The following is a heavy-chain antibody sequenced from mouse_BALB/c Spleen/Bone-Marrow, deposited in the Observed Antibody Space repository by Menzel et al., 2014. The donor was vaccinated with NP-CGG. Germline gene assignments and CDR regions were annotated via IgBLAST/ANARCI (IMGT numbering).Heavy chain of an antibody. J-gene: IGHJ2*01. CDR2: IYPGNVNT. D-gene: IGHD4-1*01. CDR1: GYTFTSYY. Sequence: VQLQESGPELVKPGASVWISCKAAGYTFTSYYIHWVKQRPGQGLEWIGWIYPGNVNTKYNEKFKGKATLTADKSSSTAYFLLSSLTSEDSAVYFCAREANWNFDYWGQGTTLTVSS. V-gene: IGHV1S56*01. CDR3: AREANWNFDY.